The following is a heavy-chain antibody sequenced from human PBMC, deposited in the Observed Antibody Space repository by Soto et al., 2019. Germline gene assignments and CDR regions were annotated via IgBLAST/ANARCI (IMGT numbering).Heavy chain of an antibody. CDR2: ISYDGSDK. Sequence: QVQLVESGGGVVQPGRSLRLSCATSGFTFSDYGMHWVRHAPGKGLEWVAIISYDGSDKYYADSVKGRFTISRDNSKSMLYLQVNSLRAEDTALYYCAVSKRQAWLLINLWGQGTLVTVSS. J-gene: IGHJ4*02. CDR1: GFTFSDYG. CDR3: AVSKRQAWLLINL. V-gene: IGHV3-30*03. D-gene: IGHD3-22*01.